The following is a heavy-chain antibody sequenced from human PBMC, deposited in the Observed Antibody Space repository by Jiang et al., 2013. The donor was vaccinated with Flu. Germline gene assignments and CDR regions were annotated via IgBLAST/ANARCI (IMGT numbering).Heavy chain of an antibody. J-gene: IGHJ4*02. D-gene: IGHD3-10*01. V-gene: IGHV4-4*07. Sequence: PGLVKPSETLSLTCTVSGASLNNYFWSWLRRPAGEGLEWIGRIFVTGSTNYHPSLKSRVTLSLDTSKNQLSLELISVTAADTAVYYCARDAGGSGNSWGQGTVVTVSS. CDR2: IFVTGST. CDR3: ARDAGGSGNS. CDR1: GASLNNYF.